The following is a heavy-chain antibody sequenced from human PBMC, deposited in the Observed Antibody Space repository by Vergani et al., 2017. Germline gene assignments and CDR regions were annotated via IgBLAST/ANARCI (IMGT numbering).Heavy chain of an antibody. J-gene: IGHJ4*02. CDR1: GFSLSTSGMC. D-gene: IGHD3-22*01. CDR2: IDWDDDK. Sequence: QVTLRESGPALVKPTQTLTLTCTFSGFSLSTSGMCVSWIRQPPGKALEWLARIDWDDDKYYSTSLKTRLTISKDTSKNQVVLTTTNMDPVDTATYYCARIRRDYYDSSGYFDYWGQGTLVTVSS. V-gene: IGHV2-70*15. CDR3: ARIRRDYYDSSGYFDY.